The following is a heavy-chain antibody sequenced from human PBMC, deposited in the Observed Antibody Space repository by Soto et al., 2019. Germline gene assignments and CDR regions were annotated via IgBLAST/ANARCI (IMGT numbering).Heavy chain of an antibody. CDR1: GGSISSSDYY. V-gene: IGHV4-39*01. CDR2: ISNTGST. Sequence: SETLSLTCTVSGGSISSSDYYWGWIRQPPGKGLEWIGSISNTGSTFHNPSLKSRVTIFGDTSKNQFSLKLSSVTAADTAVYYCARLGYRSGYYHDHFDYWGQGTLVTVSS. J-gene: IGHJ4*02. D-gene: IGHD5-18*01. CDR3: ARLGYRSGYYHDHFDY.